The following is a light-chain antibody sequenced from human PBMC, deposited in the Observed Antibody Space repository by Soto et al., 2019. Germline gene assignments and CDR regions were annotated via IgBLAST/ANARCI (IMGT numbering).Light chain of an antibody. J-gene: IGKJ5*01. CDR2: GAS. V-gene: IGKV3-15*01. Sequence: EIVMTQSPATLSVSPGERATLSCRASQSVSSNLAWYQQKPGQAPRLLIYGASTRATGIPARFSGSGSGTEFTLTISSLQSEDFAVYYCQQYDKWPITFGQWTRLDIK. CDR1: QSVSSN. CDR3: QQYDKWPIT.